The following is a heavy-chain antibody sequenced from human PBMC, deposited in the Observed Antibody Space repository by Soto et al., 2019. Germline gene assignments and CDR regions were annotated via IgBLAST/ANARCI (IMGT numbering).Heavy chain of an antibody. Sequence: QLQLQESGPGLVKPSETLSLTCTVSGGSISSSSYYWGWIRQPPGKGLEWIGSIYYSGSTYYNPSLKSRVTISVDTSKNQFSLKLSSVTAADTAVYYCARGGDTAMDEYYYYGMDVWGQGTTVTVSS. CDR1: GGSISSSSYY. V-gene: IGHV4-39*01. CDR3: ARGGDTAMDEYYYYGMDV. D-gene: IGHD5-18*01. CDR2: IYYSGST. J-gene: IGHJ6*02.